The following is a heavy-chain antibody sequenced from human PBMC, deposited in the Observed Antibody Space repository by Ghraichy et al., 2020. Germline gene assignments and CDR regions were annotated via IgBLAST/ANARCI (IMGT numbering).Heavy chain of an antibody. D-gene: IGHD6-19*01. Sequence: SETLSLTCTVSGGSISSYYWSWIRQPPGKGLEWIGYIYYSGSTNYNPSLKSRVTISVDTSKNQFSLKLSSVTAADTAVYYCARRVDDSSGWYYFDYWGQGTLVTVSS. V-gene: IGHV4-59*08. CDR3: ARRVDDSSGWYYFDY. CDR1: GGSISSYY. CDR2: IYYSGST. J-gene: IGHJ4*02.